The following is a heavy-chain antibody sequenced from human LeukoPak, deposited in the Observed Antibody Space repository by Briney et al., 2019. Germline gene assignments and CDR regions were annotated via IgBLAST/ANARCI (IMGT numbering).Heavy chain of an antibody. CDR1: GFSVSSNY. J-gene: IGHJ1*01. CDR2: IYSGSTT. CDR3: ASGMSAVAVNFQH. V-gene: IGHV3-53*01. D-gene: IGHD6-19*01. Sequence: GGSLRLSCAASGFSVSSNYMNWVCQAPGKGLEWVSVIYSGSTTYYADSVKGRFTISRDNSKNTLYLQMNSLRAEDTAMYYCASGMSAVAVNFQHWGQGTLVTVSS.